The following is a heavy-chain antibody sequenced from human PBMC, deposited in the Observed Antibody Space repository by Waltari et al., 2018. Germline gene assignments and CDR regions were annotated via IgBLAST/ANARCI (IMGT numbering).Heavy chain of an antibody. CDR2: ISSSGSYT. CDR3: ARGGWGFYLDY. CDR1: GFTFSSYS. J-gene: IGHJ4*02. Sequence: EVLLVESGGGLVKPGGSLRLSCAASGFTFSSYSMNWVRQAPGKGLEWVSSISSSGSYTHYVDSVKGRFTISRDNAKNSLYLQMNTLRAKDTAVYYCARGGWGFYLDYWGQGTLVTVSS. D-gene: IGHD7-27*01. V-gene: IGHV3-21*02.